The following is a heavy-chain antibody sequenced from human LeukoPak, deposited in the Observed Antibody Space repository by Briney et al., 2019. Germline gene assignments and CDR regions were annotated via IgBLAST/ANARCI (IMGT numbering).Heavy chain of an antibody. Sequence: GGSLGLSCAASGFTFDDYAMHWVRQAPGKGLEWVSGISWNSGSIGYADSVKGRFTISRDNAKNSLYLQMNSLRAEDMALYYCAKGLEEGLYSSGWYNYWGQGTLVTVSS. J-gene: IGHJ4*02. D-gene: IGHD6-19*01. CDR3: AKGLEEGLYSSGWYNY. CDR1: GFTFDDYA. V-gene: IGHV3-9*03. CDR2: ISWNSGSI.